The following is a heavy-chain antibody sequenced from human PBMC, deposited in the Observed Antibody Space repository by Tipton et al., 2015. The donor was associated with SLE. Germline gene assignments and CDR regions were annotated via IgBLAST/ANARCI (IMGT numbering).Heavy chain of an antibody. J-gene: IGHJ4*02. CDR2: TSYDRNNK. CDR3: ARDAGSNFDY. CDR1: GFTFSSYA. D-gene: IGHD3-10*01. Sequence: SLRLSCAASGFTFSSYAMHWVRQAPGKGLEWVAVTSYDRNNKYYADSVKGRFTISRDNSKNTLYLQMNSLRAEDTAVYYCARDAGSNFDYWGQGTLVTVSS. V-gene: IGHV3-30-3*01.